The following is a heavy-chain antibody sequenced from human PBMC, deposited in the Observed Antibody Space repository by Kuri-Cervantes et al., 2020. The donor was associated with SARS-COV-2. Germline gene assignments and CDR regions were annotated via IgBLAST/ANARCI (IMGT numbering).Heavy chain of an antibody. CDR3: ARWDYDFWSGYYTDY. Sequence: SETLSLTCTVSGGSISSYYWSWIRQPAGKGLEWIGRIYTSGSTNYNPSLKSRVTMSVDTSKNQFSLKLSSVTAADTAVYYCARWDYDFWSGYYTDYWGQGTLVTVYS. D-gene: IGHD3-3*01. V-gene: IGHV4-4*07. CDR1: GGSISSYY. CDR2: IYTSGST. J-gene: IGHJ4*02.